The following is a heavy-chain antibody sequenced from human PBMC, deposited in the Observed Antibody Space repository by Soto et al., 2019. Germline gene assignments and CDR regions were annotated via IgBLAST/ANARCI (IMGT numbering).Heavy chain of an antibody. Sequence: EVQLVESGGGLVKPGGSLSLSCAASGFTFSSYSMNWVRQAPGKGLEWVSSISSSSSYIYYADSVKGRITTSRDNAKKSLDLQINTLGAEDTAVYYCAGDRSSRFLGWSSYYWGQGTLVTVSS. CDR3: AGDRSSRFLGWSSYY. D-gene: IGHD3-3*01. J-gene: IGHJ4*02. CDR2: ISSSSSYI. CDR1: GFTFSSYS. V-gene: IGHV3-21*01.